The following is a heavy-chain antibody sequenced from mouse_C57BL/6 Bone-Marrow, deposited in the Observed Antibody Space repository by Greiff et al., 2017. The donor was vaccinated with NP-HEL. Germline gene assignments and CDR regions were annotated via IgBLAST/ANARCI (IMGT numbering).Heavy chain of an antibody. J-gene: IGHJ2*01. V-gene: IGHV1-82*01. CDR2: IYPGDGDT. CDR3: ARRDWERRYFDY. Sequence: VKLQQSGPELVKPGASVKISCKASGYAFSSSWMNWVKQRPGKGLEWIGRIYPGDGDTNYNGKFKGKATLTADKSSSTAYMQLSSLTSEDSAVYFCARRDWERRYFDYWGQGTTLTVSS. CDR1: GYAFSSSW. D-gene: IGHD4-1*01.